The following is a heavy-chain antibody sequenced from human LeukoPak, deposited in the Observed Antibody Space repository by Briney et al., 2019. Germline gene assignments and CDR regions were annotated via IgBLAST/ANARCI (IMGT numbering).Heavy chain of an antibody. D-gene: IGHD3-10*01. CDR2: IKQDGSEK. J-gene: IGHJ5*02. Sequence: GGSLRLSCAASGFTFSSYWMSWVRQAPGKGLEWVANIKQDGSEKYYVDSVKGRFTISRDNAKNSLYLQMNSLRAEDAAVYYCARAYYYGSGSYCWFDPWGQGTLVTVSS. CDR1: GFTFSSYW. CDR3: ARAYYYGSGSYCWFDP. V-gene: IGHV3-7*01.